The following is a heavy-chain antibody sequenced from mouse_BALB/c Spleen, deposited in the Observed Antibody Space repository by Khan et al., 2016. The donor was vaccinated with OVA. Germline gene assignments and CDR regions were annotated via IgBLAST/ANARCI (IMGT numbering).Heavy chain of an antibody. CDR2: IGPGSSNA. J-gene: IGHJ4*01. Sequence: DLVKPGASVKLSCKASGYTFTSYWINWIKQRPGQGLEWIGRIGPGSSNAYYNDMFKDKATLTVDTSSNTAYIQLSSLSSEDSAVYFCARENYYCRSYYAMDYWGQGTSVTVSA. CDR1: GYTFTSYW. CDR3: ARENYYCRSYYAMDY. D-gene: IGHD1-1*01. V-gene: IGHV1S41*01.